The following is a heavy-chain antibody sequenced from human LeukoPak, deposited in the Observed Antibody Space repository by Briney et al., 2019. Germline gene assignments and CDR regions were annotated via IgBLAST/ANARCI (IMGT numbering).Heavy chain of an antibody. CDR2: ISGSGITT. V-gene: IGHV3-23*01. J-gene: IGHJ4*02. CDR1: GFIFSSYA. CDR3: AKAVLTVVDYFNF. D-gene: IGHD4/OR15-4a*01. Sequence: GGSLRLSCAASGFIFSSYAMSWVRQAPGKGLEWVSGISGSGITTHYADSVKGRFTISRDNSKNTLYLQMNSLRAEDTAAYYCAKAVLTVVDYFNFWGQGTLVTVSS.